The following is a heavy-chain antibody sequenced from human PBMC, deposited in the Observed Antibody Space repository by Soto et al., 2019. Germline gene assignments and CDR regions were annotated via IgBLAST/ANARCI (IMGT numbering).Heavy chain of an antibody. D-gene: IGHD6-6*01. CDR2: ISSSSSTI. Sequence: GGSLRLSCAASGFTFSSYSMNWVRQAPGKGLEWVSYISSSSSTIYYADSVKGRFTISRDNAKNSLYLQMNSLRDEDTAVYYCGLYSSSLKQFDYWGQGTLVTVSS. CDR1: GFTFSSYS. CDR3: GLYSSSLKQFDY. V-gene: IGHV3-48*02. J-gene: IGHJ4*02.